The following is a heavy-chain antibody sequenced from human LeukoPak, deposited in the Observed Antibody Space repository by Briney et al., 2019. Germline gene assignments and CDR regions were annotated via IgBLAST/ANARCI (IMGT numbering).Heavy chain of an antibody. V-gene: IGHV1-46*01. J-gene: IGHJ3*02. D-gene: IGHD3-16*01. CDR1: GYTFTSYY. CDR2: INPSGGST. CDR3: AIFAGGGMGAFDI. Sequence: ASVKVSCKASGYTFTSYYMHWVRQAPGQGLEWMGIINPSGGSTSYAQKFQGRVTMTRDTSTSTVYMELSSLRSEDTAVYYCAIFAGGGMGAFDIWGQGTMVTVS.